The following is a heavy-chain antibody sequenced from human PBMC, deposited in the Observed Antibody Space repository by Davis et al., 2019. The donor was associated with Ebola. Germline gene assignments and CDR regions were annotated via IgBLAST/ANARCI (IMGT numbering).Heavy chain of an antibody. V-gene: IGHV3-72*01. J-gene: IGHJ3*02. Sequence: GGSLRLSCAASGFTFSDHYMDWVRQAPGKGLEWVGRTRNKANSYTTEYAASVKGRFTISRDDSKNSLYLQMNSLKTEDTAVYYCAREFRDYYDSSGYYYVYAFDIWGQGTMVTVSS. D-gene: IGHD3-22*01. CDR2: TRNKANSYTT. CDR3: AREFRDYYDSSGYYYVYAFDI. CDR1: GFTFSDHY.